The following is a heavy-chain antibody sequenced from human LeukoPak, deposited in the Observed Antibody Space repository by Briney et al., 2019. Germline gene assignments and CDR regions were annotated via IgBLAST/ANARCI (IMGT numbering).Heavy chain of an antibody. V-gene: IGHV3-23*01. Sequence: GGSLRLACEASGFIFGNYYMSWVRQPPGKGLEWVAAINGTGSTTYHPDSVKGRFTFSRANSKNTLKLQMYSPRSEATATYYCWDGMDVWGEGTTLAVPS. CDR2: INGTGSTT. CDR3: WDGMDV. J-gene: IGHJ6*01. CDR1: GFIFGNYY.